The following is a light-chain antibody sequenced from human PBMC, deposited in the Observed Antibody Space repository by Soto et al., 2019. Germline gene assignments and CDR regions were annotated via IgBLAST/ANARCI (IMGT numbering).Light chain of an antibody. Sequence: EIVLTQSPGTLSLSPGERATLSCRASQSVSNNYLARYQQKPGQAPRLLIYGASTRATGIPARFSGSGSGTEFTLTISSLQSEDFAVYYCQQYNNWPPWTFGQGTKVDI. CDR3: QQYNNWPPWT. CDR2: GAS. CDR1: QSVSNN. V-gene: IGKV3-15*01. J-gene: IGKJ1*01.